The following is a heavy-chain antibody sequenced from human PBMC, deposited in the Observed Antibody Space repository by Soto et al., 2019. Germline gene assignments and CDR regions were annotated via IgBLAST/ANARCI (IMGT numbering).Heavy chain of an antibody. CDR2: LYFTGST. V-gene: IGHV4-61*01. D-gene: IGHD3-16*01. Sequence: SETLSLTCSVSGGSVSGGSYYWSWIRQTPTKGLEFIGYLYFTGSTNYNPSLKSRVSISRDTSKNQFSLNLRSVTAADTAVYYCARMSMMTKLDYWGQRTLVTVSS. J-gene: IGHJ4*02. CDR1: GGSVSGGSYY. CDR3: ARMSMMTKLDY.